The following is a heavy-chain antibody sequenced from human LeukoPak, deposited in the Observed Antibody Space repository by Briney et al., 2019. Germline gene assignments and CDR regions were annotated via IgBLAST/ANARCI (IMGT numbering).Heavy chain of an antibody. CDR3: ARDRYYDSSGYYGGAFDI. Sequence: GASVKVSCKASGYTFTGYYMHWVRQAPGQGLEWMGWINPNSGGTNYAQKFQGRVTMTRDTSISTAYMELSRLRSDDTAVYYCARDRYYDSSGYYGGAFDIWGQGTMVTVSS. D-gene: IGHD3-22*01. V-gene: IGHV1-2*02. CDR1: GYTFTGYY. CDR2: INPNSGGT. J-gene: IGHJ3*02.